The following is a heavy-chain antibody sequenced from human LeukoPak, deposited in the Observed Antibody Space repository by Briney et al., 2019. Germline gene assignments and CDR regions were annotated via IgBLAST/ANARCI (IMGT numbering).Heavy chain of an antibody. Sequence: PGGSLRLSCAASGFTFDDYAMHWVRQAPGKGLEWVSGISWNSGSIGYADSVKGRFTISRDNAKNSLYLQMNSLRAEDTAVYYCARGRLGGFFDYWGQGTLVTVSS. CDR2: ISWNSGSI. V-gene: IGHV3-9*01. J-gene: IGHJ4*02. CDR1: GFTFDDYA. CDR3: ARGRLGGFFDY. D-gene: IGHD3-16*01.